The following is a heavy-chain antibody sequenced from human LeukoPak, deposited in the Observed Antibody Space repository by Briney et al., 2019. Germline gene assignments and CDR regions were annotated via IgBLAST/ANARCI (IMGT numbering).Heavy chain of an antibody. CDR3: ARGATSEDTAIVTGY. D-gene: IGHD5-18*01. CDR2: ITGSGATT. Sequence: GGSLRLSCAASGFTFSSYAMHWVRQAPGRGLEWVSSITGSGATTYYADSVKGRFTVSRDNSKNTLYLQMNSLRAEDTAVYHCARGATSEDTAIVTGYWGQGTLVTVSS. V-gene: IGHV3-23*01. CDR1: GFTFSSYA. J-gene: IGHJ4*02.